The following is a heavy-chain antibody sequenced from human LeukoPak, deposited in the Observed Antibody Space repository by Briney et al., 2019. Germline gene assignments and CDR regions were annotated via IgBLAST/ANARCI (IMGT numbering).Heavy chain of an antibody. V-gene: IGHV4-4*07. Sequence: PSETLSLTCTVSGGSISSYYWSWIRQPAGKGLEWIGRIYTSGSTNYNPSLKSRVTMSVDTSKNQFSLKLSSVTAADTAVYYCARHRHYYDSSGYSYYFDYWGQGTLVTVSS. CDR3: ARHRHYYDSSGYSYYFDY. CDR1: GGSISSYY. CDR2: IYTSGST. D-gene: IGHD3-22*01. J-gene: IGHJ4*02.